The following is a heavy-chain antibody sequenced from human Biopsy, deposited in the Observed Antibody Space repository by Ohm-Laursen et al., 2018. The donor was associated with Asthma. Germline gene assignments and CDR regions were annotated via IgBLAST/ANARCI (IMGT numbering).Heavy chain of an antibody. V-gene: IGHV3-30-3*01. Sequence: RSLRLSCSASGFSFSSYAMHWVRQAPGKGLEWVAVGGSYYDGSLKYYADSVNGRFTVSRDDSKNTLYLQMNSLRPDDTAVYYCGRDVMEWNLPAFDFWGQGTLVTVSS. J-gene: IGHJ4*02. CDR3: GRDVMEWNLPAFDF. CDR1: GFSFSSYA. D-gene: IGHD3-3*01. CDR2: GGSYYDGSLK.